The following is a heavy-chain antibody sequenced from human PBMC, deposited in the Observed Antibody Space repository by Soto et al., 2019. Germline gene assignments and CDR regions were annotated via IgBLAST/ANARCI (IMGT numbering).Heavy chain of an antibody. CDR2: FDPEDGET. CDR1: GYTLTELS. CDR3: ATGNYGDFDYYYYGMDV. Sequence: ASVKVSCQVSGYTLTELSMHGLRQAPGKGLEWMGGFDPEDGETIYAQKFQGRVTMTEDTSTDTAYMELSSLRSEDTAVYYCATGNYGDFDYYYYGMDVWGQGTTVTVSS. V-gene: IGHV1-24*01. J-gene: IGHJ6*02. D-gene: IGHD4-17*01.